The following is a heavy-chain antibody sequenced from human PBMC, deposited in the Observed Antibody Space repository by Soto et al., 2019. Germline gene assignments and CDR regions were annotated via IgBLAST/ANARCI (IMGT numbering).Heavy chain of an antibody. CDR3: AKALIPDYDYIWGSYPPPLDY. CDR1: GFTFSSYG. CDR2: ISYDGSNK. Sequence: GGSLRLSCAASGFTFSSYGMHWVRQAPGKGLEWVAVISYDGSNKYYADSVKGRFTISRDNSKNTLYLQMNSLRAEDTAVYYCAKALIPDYDYIWGSYPPPLDYWGQGTLVTVS. J-gene: IGHJ4*02. D-gene: IGHD3-16*02. V-gene: IGHV3-30*18.